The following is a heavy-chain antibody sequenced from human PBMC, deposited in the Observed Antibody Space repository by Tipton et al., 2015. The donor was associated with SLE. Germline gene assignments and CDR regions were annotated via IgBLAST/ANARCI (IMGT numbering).Heavy chain of an antibody. Sequence: GSLRLSCAASGFTFSSYDMHWVRQATGKGLEWVSAIGTAGDTYYPGSVKGRFTISRENAKNSLYLQMNSLRAGDTAVYYCARATAASPADYNGMDVWGQGTTVTVSS. D-gene: IGHD6-13*01. J-gene: IGHJ6*02. CDR3: ARATAASPADYNGMDV. V-gene: IGHV3-13*04. CDR2: IGTAGDT. CDR1: GFTFSSYD.